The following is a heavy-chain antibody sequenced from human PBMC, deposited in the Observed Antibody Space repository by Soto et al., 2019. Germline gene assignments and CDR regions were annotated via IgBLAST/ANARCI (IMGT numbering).Heavy chain of an antibody. V-gene: IGHV3-48*01. CDR1: GFTFSSYS. D-gene: IGHD4-17*01. Sequence: GGSLRLSCAASGFTFSSYSMNWVRQAPGKGLEWVSYISSSSSTIYYADSVKGRFTISRDNAKNSLYLQMNSLRAEDTAVYYCARDLSNRDYDNFDYWGQGTLVTVSS. CDR3: ARDLSNRDYDNFDY. CDR2: ISSSSSTI. J-gene: IGHJ4*02.